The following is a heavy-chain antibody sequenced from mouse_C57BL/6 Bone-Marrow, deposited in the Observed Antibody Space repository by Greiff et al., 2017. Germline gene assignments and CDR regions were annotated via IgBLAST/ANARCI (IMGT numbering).Heavy chain of an antibody. CDR3: ARYDYDWYFDV. J-gene: IGHJ1*01. D-gene: IGHD2-4*01. CDR2: IYPGSGST. CDR1: GYTFTSYW. Sequence: QVQLQQPGAELVKPGASVKMSCKASGYTFTSYWITWVKQRPGQGLEWIGDIYPGSGSTNYNEKFKSKATLTADKSSSTAYMQLSSLTSEDSAVYYCARYDYDWYFDVWGAGTTVTVSS. V-gene: IGHV1-55*01.